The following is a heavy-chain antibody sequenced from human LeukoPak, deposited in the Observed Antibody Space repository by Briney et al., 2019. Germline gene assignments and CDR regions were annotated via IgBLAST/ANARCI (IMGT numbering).Heavy chain of an antibody. V-gene: IGHV1-46*01. CDR1: GYTFTSYY. D-gene: IGHD6-13*01. J-gene: IGHJ4*02. CDR2: ISPSGGST. CDR3: ARGIAAAGTSGGSYYFDY. Sequence: ASVKVSCKASGYTFTSYYMHWVRQAPGQGLEWMGIISPSGGSTSYAQKFQGRVTMTRDTSTSTVYMELSSLRSEDTAVYYCARGIAAAGTSGGSYYFDYWGQGTLVTVSS.